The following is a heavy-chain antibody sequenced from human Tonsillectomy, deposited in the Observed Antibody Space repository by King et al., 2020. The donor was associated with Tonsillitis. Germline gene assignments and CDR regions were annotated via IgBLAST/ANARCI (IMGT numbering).Heavy chain of an antibody. D-gene: IGHD2-15*01. CDR3: AKDTRLYCSGGSCSAFDL. J-gene: IGHJ3*01. V-gene: IGHV3-23*04. CDR2: ISGSGGST. CDR1: GFTFSSYA. Sequence: VQLVESGGGLVQPGGSLRLSCAASGFTFSSYAMSWVRQAPGKGLEWVSGISGSGGSTYHADSVEGRFTISRDNSTNTLYLQMNSLRAEDTAVYYCAKDTRLYCSGGSCSAFDLWGQGTMVTVSS.